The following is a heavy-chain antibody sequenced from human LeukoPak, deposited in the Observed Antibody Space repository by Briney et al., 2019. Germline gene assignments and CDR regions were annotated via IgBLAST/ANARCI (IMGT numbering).Heavy chain of an antibody. J-gene: IGHJ4*02. V-gene: IGHV3-33*01. CDR2: IWTDGSKE. CDR1: GFTFSIYG. CDR3: ARDLRYGGLVF. Sequence: GGSLRLSCEASGFTFSIYGMMWVRQAPGRGLEWVSLIWTDGSKENYADSVKGRFTITKDFSKNTLYLHMNSLRVEDTAVYYFARDLRYGGLVFRGQGTLVTVSS. D-gene: IGHD4-23*01.